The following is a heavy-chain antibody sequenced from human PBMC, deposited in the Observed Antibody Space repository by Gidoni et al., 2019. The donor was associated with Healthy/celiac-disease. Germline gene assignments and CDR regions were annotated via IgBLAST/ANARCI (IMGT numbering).Heavy chain of an antibody. Sequence: EVQLVESGGGLVKPGGFRRLSCRSSGFTFSSYSMNWVRQAPGQGLEWVSSINSSSSYMYYGDSVKGRFTISRDNAKNSLYLRMNSLRAEDTAVYCCARDGYNYKDYWGQGTLVTVSS. CDR2: INSSSSYM. J-gene: IGHJ4*02. D-gene: IGHD5-12*01. V-gene: IGHV3-21*01. CDR1: GFTFSSYS. CDR3: ARDGYNYKDY.